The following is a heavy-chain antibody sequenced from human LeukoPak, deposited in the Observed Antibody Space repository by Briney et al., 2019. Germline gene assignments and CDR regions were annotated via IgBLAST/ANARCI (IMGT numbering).Heavy chain of an antibody. CDR1: GYTFTGYY. J-gene: IGHJ5*02. D-gene: IGHD2-2*01. V-gene: IGHV1-2*02. Sequence: ASVKVSCKASGYTFTGYYMHWVRQAPGQGLEWMGWINPNSGGTNYAQKFQGRVTMTRDTSISTAYMELSRLRSDDTAVYYCASGAQFRYCGSTSCPLPFDPWGQGTLVTVSS. CDR2: INPNSGGT. CDR3: ASGAQFRYCGSTSCPLPFDP.